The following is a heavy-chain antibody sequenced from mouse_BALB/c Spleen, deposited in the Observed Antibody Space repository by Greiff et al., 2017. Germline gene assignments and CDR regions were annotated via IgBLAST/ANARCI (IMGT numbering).Heavy chain of an antibody. J-gene: IGHJ4*01. CDR2: IRNKANGYTT. Sequence: EVKLVESGGGLVQPGGSLRLSCATSGFTFTDYYMSWVRQPPGKALEWLGFIRNKANGYTTEYSASVKGRFTISRDNSQSILYLQMNTLRAEDSAAYYCARDPYDYDYAMDNWGQGTAVTVSS. D-gene: IGHD2-4*01. V-gene: IGHV7-3*02. CDR3: ARDPYDYDYAMDN. CDR1: GFTFTDYY.